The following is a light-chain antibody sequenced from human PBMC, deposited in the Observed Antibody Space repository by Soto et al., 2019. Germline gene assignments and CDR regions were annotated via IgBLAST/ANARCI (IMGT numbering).Light chain of an antibody. CDR1: QDIRTS. V-gene: IGKV1-33*01. CDR2: GAS. CDR3: QHYDNLPPFT. J-gene: IGKJ3*01. Sequence: DIQMTQSPSSLSASVGARVSITCQASQDIRTSLSWFQQKPGRAPKLLIYGASNLETGVPSRFRGRGSGTDFTFTISSLQPEDIATYYCQHYDNLPPFTFGPGTKVDIK.